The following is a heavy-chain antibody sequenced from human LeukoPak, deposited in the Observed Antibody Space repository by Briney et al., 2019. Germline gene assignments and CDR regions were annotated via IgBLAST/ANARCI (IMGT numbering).Heavy chain of an antibody. CDR1: GFTFGDYA. CDR2: IRSKAYGGTT. CDR3: TRVRSGGYYDILGVFDY. J-gene: IGHJ4*02. Sequence: GRSLRLSCTASGFTFGDYAMSWVRQAPGKGLEWVGFIRSKAYGGTTEYAASVKGRFTISRDDSKSIAYLQMNSLKTEDTAVYYCTRVRSGGYYDILGVFDYWGQGTLVTVSS. D-gene: IGHD3-9*01. V-gene: IGHV3-49*04.